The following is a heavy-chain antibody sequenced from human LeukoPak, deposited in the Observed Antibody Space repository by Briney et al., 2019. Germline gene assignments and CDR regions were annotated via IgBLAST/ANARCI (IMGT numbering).Heavy chain of an antibody. CDR2: INPNSGGT. D-gene: IGHD3-3*01. Sequence: GASVKVSCKTSGYTFIDYYMYWVRQAPGLGPEWMGWINPNSGGTKSPQKFQGRVTMTRDTSTSTAYLELSRLTSDDTAVYYCASGPRSTIFGVDSYYFDYWGQGTLVTVSS. V-gene: IGHV1-2*02. CDR3: ASGPRSTIFGVDSYYFDY. CDR1: GYTFIDYY. J-gene: IGHJ4*02.